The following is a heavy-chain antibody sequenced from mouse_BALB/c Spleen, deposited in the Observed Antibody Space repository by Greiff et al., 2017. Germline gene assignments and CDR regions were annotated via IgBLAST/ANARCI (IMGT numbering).Heavy chain of an antibody. J-gene: IGHJ3*01. Sequence: QVQLQQSGAELVKPGASVKLSCKASGYTFTSYYMYWVKQRPGQGLEWIGGINPSNGGTNFNEKFKSKATLTVDKSSSTAYMQLSSLTSEDSAVYYCTRHVGYYGNYGFAYWGQGTLVTVSA. D-gene: IGHD2-1*01. CDR1: GYTFTSYY. CDR2: INPSNGGT. CDR3: TRHVGYYGNYGFAY. V-gene: IGHV1S81*02.